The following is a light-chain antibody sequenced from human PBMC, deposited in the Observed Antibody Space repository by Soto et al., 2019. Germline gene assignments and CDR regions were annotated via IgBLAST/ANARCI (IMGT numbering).Light chain of an antibody. CDR1: QRSSSW. CDR3: QQYNSYST. J-gene: IGKJ1*01. V-gene: IGKV1-5*03. Sequence: DISLTQSASTLSASLGDRVTTTCRASQRSSSWLAWYQQKPGKAPQLLIYKASSLESGVPSRFSGGGSGTESTLTISSLKPDDVATYYCQQYNSYSTFGQGTKVDIK. CDR2: KAS.